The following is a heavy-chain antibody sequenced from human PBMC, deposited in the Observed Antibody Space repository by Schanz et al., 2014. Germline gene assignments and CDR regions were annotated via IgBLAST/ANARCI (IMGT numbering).Heavy chain of an antibody. D-gene: IGHD3-10*01. J-gene: IGHJ6*03. CDR1: GGSISSSNW. Sequence: QVQLQESGPGLVKPSGTLSLTCAVSGGSISSSNWWSWVRQPPGKGLEWIGEIYHSGRTNYNPSLKSRVTIEFDKPNNESSQKWISVTAADTAVYYCARGAGGGSGTYYGAYYNYYYMDVWGKGTTVTVSS. CDR2: IYHSGRT. V-gene: IGHV4-4*02. CDR3: ARGAGGGSGTYYGAYYNYYYMDV.